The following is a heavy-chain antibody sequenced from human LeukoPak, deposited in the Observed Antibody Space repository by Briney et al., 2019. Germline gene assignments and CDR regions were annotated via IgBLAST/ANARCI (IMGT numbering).Heavy chain of an antibody. D-gene: IGHD3-22*01. V-gene: IGHV4-39*01. CDR1: GGSISSDYYY. Sequence: SETLSLTCSVSGGSISSDYYYWGWIRQPPGKGLQRIGTIYYSGYTYYNPSLKSRVTISVDTSKNQFSLKLNSVTAADTAVYYCARQYDSSTYYPSYYFDFWGRGTLVTVSS. J-gene: IGHJ4*02. CDR3: ARQYDSSTYYPSYYFDF. CDR2: IYYSGYT.